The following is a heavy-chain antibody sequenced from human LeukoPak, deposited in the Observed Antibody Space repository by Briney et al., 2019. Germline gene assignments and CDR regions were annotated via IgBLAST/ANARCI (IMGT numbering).Heavy chain of an antibody. D-gene: IGHD2-2*02. V-gene: IGHV4-34*01. Sequence: PSETLSLTCAVYGGSFSGYYWSWLRQPPGKGLEWIGEINHSGSTNYNPSLKSRVTISVDTSKNQFSLKLSSVTAADTAVYYCAEGYCSSTSCYRNFQHWGQGTLVTVSS. CDR1: GGSFSGYY. CDR3: AEGYCSSTSCYRNFQH. CDR2: INHSGST. J-gene: IGHJ1*01.